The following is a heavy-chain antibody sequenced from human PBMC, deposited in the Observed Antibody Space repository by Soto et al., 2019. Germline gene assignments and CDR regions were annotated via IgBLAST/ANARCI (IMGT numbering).Heavy chain of an antibody. J-gene: IGHJ6*02. D-gene: IGHD6-13*01. CDR3: ARPRRGIFGLMDV. CDR1: GYTFTSYY. Sequence: GASVKVSCKASGYTFTSYYMHWVRQAPGQGLEWMGIINPRGGSTSYAQKFQGRVTMTRDTSTSTVYMELSSLRSEDTAVYYCARPRRGIFGLMDVWGQGTTVTVSS. CDR2: INPRGGST. V-gene: IGHV1-46*01.